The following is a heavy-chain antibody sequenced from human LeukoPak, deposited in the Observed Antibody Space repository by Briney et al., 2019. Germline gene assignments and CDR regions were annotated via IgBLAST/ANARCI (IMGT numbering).Heavy chain of an antibody. Sequence: SETLSLTCTVSGGSISSYYWSWIRQPPGKGLEWIGYIYYSGSTDYNPSLKSRVTISVDTSKNQFSLKLSSVTAADTAVYYCARSVQQLVGYYFDYWGQGTLVTVSS. D-gene: IGHD6-13*01. CDR1: GGSISSYY. V-gene: IGHV4-59*01. CDR3: ARSVQQLVGYYFDY. CDR2: IYYSGST. J-gene: IGHJ4*02.